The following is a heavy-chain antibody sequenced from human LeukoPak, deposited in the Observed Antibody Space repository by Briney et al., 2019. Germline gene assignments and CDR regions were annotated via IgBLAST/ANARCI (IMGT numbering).Heavy chain of an antibody. Sequence: SETLSLTCTVSGGSISSSSYYWGWIRQPPGKGLEWIGSIYYSGSTYYNPSLKSRVTISVDTSKNQFSLKLSSVTAADTAVYYCARESYYDYVWGSYRDNWFDPWGQGTLVTVSS. CDR2: IYYSGST. V-gene: IGHV4-39*07. D-gene: IGHD3-16*02. J-gene: IGHJ5*02. CDR1: GGSISSSSYY. CDR3: ARESYYDYVWGSYRDNWFDP.